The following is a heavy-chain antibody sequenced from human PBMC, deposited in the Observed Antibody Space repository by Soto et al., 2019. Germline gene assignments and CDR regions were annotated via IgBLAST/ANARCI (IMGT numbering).Heavy chain of an antibody. D-gene: IGHD2-15*01. Sequence: KNSETLSLAGAVSGGSIIRGGYSWCWIRQPPGKGLEWIGYIYSGTTHYNPSLESRVTIAMDRSKNQVSLSLKSVTAADTAVYYCAREDSGAVFDFWGQGTLVTGSS. CDR3: AREDSGAVFDF. CDR2: IYSGTT. J-gene: IGHJ4*02. V-gene: IGHV4-30-2*01. CDR1: GGSIIRGGYS.